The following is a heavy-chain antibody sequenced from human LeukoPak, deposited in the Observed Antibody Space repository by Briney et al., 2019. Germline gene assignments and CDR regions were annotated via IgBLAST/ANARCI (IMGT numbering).Heavy chain of an antibody. CDR3: AKDHRGLLWFGELLVY. D-gene: IGHD3-10*01. CDR2: ISVSGGKT. V-gene: IGHV3-23*01. CDR1: GFTFSSYA. J-gene: IGHJ4*02. Sequence: GGSLRLSCAASGFTFSSYAMSWVRQAPGKGLEWVSAISVSGGKTYYADSVKGRFTISRDNSRNTLYLEMNSLRAEDTAVYYCAKDHRGLLWFGELLVYWGQGTLVTVSS.